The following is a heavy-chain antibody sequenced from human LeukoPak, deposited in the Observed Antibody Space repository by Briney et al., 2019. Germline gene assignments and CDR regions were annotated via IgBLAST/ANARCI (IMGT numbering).Heavy chain of an antibody. CDR2: IYTSGST. J-gene: IGHJ4*02. CDR1: GGSISSYY. V-gene: IGHV4-4*07. D-gene: IGHD5-18*01. CDR3: ARDSDAAMVTGFDY. Sequence: PSETLSLTCTVSGGSISSYYWSWSRQPAGKGLEWIGRIYTSGSTNYNPSLKSRVTMSVDTSKNQFSLKLSSVTAADTAVYYCARDSDAAMVTGFDYWRRGTLVTVSS.